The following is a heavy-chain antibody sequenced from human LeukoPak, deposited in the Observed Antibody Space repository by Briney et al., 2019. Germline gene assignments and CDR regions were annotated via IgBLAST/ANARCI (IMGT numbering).Heavy chain of an antibody. D-gene: IGHD3-10*01. J-gene: IGHJ4*02. CDR2: IDTYTGIP. Sequence: ASVKVSCKASGYSFTTHGINWVRQAPGQGLEWMGWIDTYTGIPSYVQDFTGRFVFSVDTPVSTAYAQIIGLKAEDTAVYYCARGARDGALDYWGQGTLVTVSS. CDR3: ARGARDGALDY. V-gene: IGHV7-4-1*02. CDR1: GYSFTTHG.